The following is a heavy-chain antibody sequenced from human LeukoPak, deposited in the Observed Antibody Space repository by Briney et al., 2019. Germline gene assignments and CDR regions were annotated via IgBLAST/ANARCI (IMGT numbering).Heavy chain of an antibody. CDR1: GFTFSDYY. CDR2: ISGTSSTI. J-gene: IGHJ4*02. CDR3: AKEGAVAGSYYFDY. D-gene: IGHD6-19*01. V-gene: IGHV3-11*01. Sequence: GGSLRLSCAASGFTFSDYYMSWIRQAPGKGLEWVSDISGTSSTIYYADSVKGRFTISRDNSKNTLYLQMNSLRAEDTAVYYCAKEGAVAGSYYFDYWGQGTLVTVSS.